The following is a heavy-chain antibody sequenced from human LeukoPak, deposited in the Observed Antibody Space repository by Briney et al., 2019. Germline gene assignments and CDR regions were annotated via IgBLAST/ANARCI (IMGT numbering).Heavy chain of an antibody. CDR3: AIPGPITMVLYSSSGMDV. V-gene: IGHV1-24*01. Sequence: ASVKVSCKVSGYTLTELFMHWVRQAPGKGLEWMGGFDPEDGETIYAQKFQGRVTMTEDTSTDTAYMELSSLRSEDTAVYYCAIPGPITMVLYSSSGMDVWGKGTTVTVSS. CDR2: FDPEDGET. J-gene: IGHJ6*04. CDR1: GYTLTELF. D-gene: IGHD3-10*01.